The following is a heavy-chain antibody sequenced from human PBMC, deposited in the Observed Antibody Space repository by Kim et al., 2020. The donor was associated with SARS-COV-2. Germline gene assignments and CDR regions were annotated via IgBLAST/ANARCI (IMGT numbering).Heavy chain of an antibody. D-gene: IGHD3-9*01. V-gene: IGHV1-46*01. J-gene: IGHJ6*02. CDR2: INPSGGST. Sequence: ASAKVSCKASGYTFTSYYMHWVRQAPGQGLEWMGIINPSGGSTSYAQKFQGRVTMTRDTSTSTVYMELSSLRSEDTAGYYCARAGSGEKGRYFDWFHYYYGMDVWGQGTTVTVSS. CDR1: GYTFTSYY. CDR3: ARAGSGEKGRYFDWFHYYYGMDV.